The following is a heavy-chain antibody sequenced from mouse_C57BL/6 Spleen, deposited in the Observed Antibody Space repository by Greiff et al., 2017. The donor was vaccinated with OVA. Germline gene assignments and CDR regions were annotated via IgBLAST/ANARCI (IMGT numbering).Heavy chain of an antibody. V-gene: IGHV1-50*01. CDR1: GYSFTSYW. Sequence: QVQLQQPGAELVQPGASVTLSCKASGYSFTSYWLPWVHQRPGQVLAWIGEIDPSASYTNYNQKFKGKATLTVDTSSSTAYMQLSSLTSEDSAVYYCARRGVITTVYFDYWGQGTTLTVSS. D-gene: IGHD1-1*01. J-gene: IGHJ2*01. CDR3: ARRGVITTVYFDY. CDR2: IDPSASYT.